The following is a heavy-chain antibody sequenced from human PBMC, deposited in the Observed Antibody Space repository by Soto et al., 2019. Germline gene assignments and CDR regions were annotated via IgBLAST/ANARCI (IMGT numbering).Heavy chain of an antibody. Sequence: PGGSLRLSCAASGFTFSSYAMHWVRQAPGKGLEWVAVISYDGSNKYYADSVKGRFTISRDNSKNTLYLQMSSLRAEDTAVYYCARDLKVYGGYYYYGMDVWGQGTTVTVSS. V-gene: IGHV3-30-3*01. CDR3: ARDLKVYGGYYYYGMDV. CDR2: ISYDGSNK. D-gene: IGHD2-8*01. J-gene: IGHJ6*02. CDR1: GFTFSSYA.